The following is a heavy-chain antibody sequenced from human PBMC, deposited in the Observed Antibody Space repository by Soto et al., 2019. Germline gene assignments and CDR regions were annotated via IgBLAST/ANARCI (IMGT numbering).Heavy chain of an antibody. V-gene: IGHV1-18*01. J-gene: IGHJ4*02. CDR1: GYTFTSYG. CDR2: ISADNGNT. Sequence: QVQLVQSGAEVKKPGASVKVSCKASGYTFTSYGITWVRQAPGQGLEWMGWISADNGNTNYAQKLQGRVTMTTDTSTSPAHMELRTLRSDDTAVYYCARDRGIYPLDYWGQGTLVTLSS. D-gene: IGHD3-16*01. CDR3: ARDRGIYPLDY.